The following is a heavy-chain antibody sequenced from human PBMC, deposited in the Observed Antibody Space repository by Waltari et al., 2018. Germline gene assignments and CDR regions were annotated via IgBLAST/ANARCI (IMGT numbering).Heavy chain of an antibody. Sequence: EVQLVQSGAEVKKPGATVKLSCKASGYTFTDYYMHWVHQAPGKGLEWMGRVDPEDGETIYAEKFQGRVTITADTSTDTAYMELSSLRSEDTAVYYCATLGSALLWFGESPWGQGTLVTVSS. D-gene: IGHD3-10*01. CDR2: VDPEDGET. J-gene: IGHJ5*02. CDR3: ATLGSALLWFGESP. CDR1: GYTFTDYY. V-gene: IGHV1-69-2*01.